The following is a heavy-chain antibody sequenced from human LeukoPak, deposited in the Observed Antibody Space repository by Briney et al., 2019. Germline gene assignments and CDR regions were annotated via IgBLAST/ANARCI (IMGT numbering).Heavy chain of an antibody. D-gene: IGHD2-2*01. V-gene: IGHV1-24*01. CDR3: ATGINQLLLFGY. Sequence: ASVKVSCKVSGYTLTELSMHWVRQAPGKGLEWMGGFDPEDGETIYAQKFQGRVTMTEDTSTDTAYMELSSLRSEDTAVYYCATGINQLLLFGYWGQGTLVTVSS. CDR2: FDPEDGET. CDR1: GYTLTELS. J-gene: IGHJ4*02.